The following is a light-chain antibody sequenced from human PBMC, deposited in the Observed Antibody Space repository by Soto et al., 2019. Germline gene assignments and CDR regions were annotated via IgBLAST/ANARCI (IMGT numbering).Light chain of an antibody. Sequence: EIVMTQSPATLSVSPGERATLSCRASQSVSSNLAWYQQKPGQSPRLLIYGASNRATGIPARFSGSGSGKEFKLTISSLHSEDFAIYSCQQYKNRRPFGQGTKEEIK. CDR2: GAS. CDR3: QQYKNRRP. J-gene: IGKJ1*01. CDR1: QSVSSN. V-gene: IGKV3-15*01.